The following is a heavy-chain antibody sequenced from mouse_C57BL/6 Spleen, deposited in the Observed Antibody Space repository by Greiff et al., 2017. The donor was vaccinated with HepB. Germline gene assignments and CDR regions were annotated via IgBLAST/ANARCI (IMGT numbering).Heavy chain of an antibody. CDR1: GYTFTSYW. V-gene: IGHV1-69*01. CDR2: IDPSDSYT. D-gene: IGHD1-1*01. CDR3: ARSEGTTVVDY. J-gene: IGHJ2*01. Sequence: QVQLQQPGAELVMPAASVKLSCKASGYTFTSYWMHWVKQRPGQGLEWIGEIDPSDSYTNYNQKFKGKSTLTVDKSSSTAYMQLSSLTSEDSAVYYCARSEGTTVVDYWGQGTTLTVSS.